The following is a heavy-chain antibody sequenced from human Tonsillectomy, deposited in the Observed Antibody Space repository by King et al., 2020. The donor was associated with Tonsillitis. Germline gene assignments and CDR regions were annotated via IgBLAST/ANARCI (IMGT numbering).Heavy chain of an antibody. CDR2: ISSSSNYI. CDR1: GFNFYRYS. V-gene: IGHV3-21*01. J-gene: IGHJ6*02. Sequence: VQLVESGGGLVKPGGSMRLSCAASGFNFYRYSLNWVRQAPGKGLEWVSSISSSSNYIYYADSVKGRFTVSRDSAKTSLYLQMNSLRAEDTAVYYCARRILVEPAAPYYYYGMDVWGQGTTVTVSS. D-gene: IGHD2-2*01. CDR3: ARRILVEPAAPYYYYGMDV.